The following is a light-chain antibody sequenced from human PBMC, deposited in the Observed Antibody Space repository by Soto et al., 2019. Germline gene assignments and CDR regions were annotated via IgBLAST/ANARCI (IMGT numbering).Light chain of an antibody. Sequence: DIQMTQSPSSLSASVGNRVTITCRASQSISTYLNWYQKKPGKAPNLLIYDASRLQSGVPSRFSGSGGWTEFTLSISSVQPEDFATYFCQQSYMEPITFXQGTRLESK. CDR2: DAS. CDR3: QQSYMEPIT. CDR1: QSISTY. V-gene: IGKV1-39*01. J-gene: IGKJ5*01.